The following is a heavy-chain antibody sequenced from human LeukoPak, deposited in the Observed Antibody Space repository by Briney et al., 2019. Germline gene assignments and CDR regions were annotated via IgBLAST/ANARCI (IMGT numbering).Heavy chain of an antibody. CDR2: ISAYNGNT. D-gene: IGHD6-19*01. Sequence: ASVKVSCKASGYTFTSYGISWVRQPPGQGLEWMGWISAYNGNTNHAQNLQGRVTMTTDTSTSTAYMELRSLRSDDTAVYYCARGLSGWYIGDYWGQGTLVTVSS. V-gene: IGHV1-18*01. J-gene: IGHJ4*02. CDR3: ARGLSGWYIGDY. CDR1: GYTFTSYG.